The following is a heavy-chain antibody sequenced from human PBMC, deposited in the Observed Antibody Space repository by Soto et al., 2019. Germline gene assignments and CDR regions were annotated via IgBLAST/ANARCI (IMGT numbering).Heavy chain of an antibody. CDR1: GFTFSDSA. D-gene: IGHD4-4*01. CDR2: IRSKANNYAT. CDR3: ARLDGNSFD. Sequence: VQLVESGGGLVQPGGSLKLSCTASGFTFSDSAIHWVRQASGKGLEWLGRIRSKANNYATVYTASVKGRFTISRDDSKNTAYLQMNSLKTEDTAVYYCARLDGNSFDWGQGTLVTVAS. V-gene: IGHV3-73*02. J-gene: IGHJ4*02.